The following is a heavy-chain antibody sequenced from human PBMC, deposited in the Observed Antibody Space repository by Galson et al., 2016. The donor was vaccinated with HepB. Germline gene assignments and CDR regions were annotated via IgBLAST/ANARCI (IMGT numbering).Heavy chain of an antibody. CDR2: INPSGGST. D-gene: IGHD3-22*01. V-gene: IGHV1-46*01. CDR1: GYTFTSYY. CDR3: ARDTYYYDSSGYFSDYYYYMDV. Sequence: SVKVSCKASGYTFTSYYTHWVRQAPGQGLEWMGIINPSGGSTSYAQKFQGRVTMTRDTSTSTVYMELSSLRSEDTAVYYCARDTYYYDSSGYFSDYYYYMDVWGKGTTVTVSS. J-gene: IGHJ6*03.